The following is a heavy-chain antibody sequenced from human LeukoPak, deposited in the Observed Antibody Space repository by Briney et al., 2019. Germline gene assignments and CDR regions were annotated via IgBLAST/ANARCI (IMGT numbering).Heavy chain of an antibody. D-gene: IGHD5-12*01. CDR2: IIPIFGTA. J-gene: IGHJ5*02. V-gene: IGHV1-69*13. Sequence: ASVKVSCKASGGTFSSYAISWVRQAPGQGLEWMGGIIPIFGTANYAQKFQGRVTITADESTSTVYMELSSLRSEDTAVYYCARTVATIGWFDPWGQGTLVTVSS. CDR1: GGTFSSYA. CDR3: ARTVATIGWFDP.